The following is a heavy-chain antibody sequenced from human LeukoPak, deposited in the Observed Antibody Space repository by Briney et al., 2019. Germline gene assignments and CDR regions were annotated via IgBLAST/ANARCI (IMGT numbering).Heavy chain of an antibody. J-gene: IGHJ4*02. D-gene: IGHD6-6*01. Sequence: SETLSLTCTVSGDSFSSHYWSWIRQPPGKGLEWIGYIYPGGNTNYSPSLKSRVIISVDKSKNQFSLKLSSVTAADTAVYYCARQLGSSAFDYWGQGTLVTVSS. CDR1: GDSFSSHY. CDR2: IYPGGNT. CDR3: ARQLGSSAFDY. V-gene: IGHV4-4*09.